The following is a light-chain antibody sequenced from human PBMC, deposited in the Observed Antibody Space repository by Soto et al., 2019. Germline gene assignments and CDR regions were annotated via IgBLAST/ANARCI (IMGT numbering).Light chain of an antibody. Sequence: QSALAQPPSVSGAPGQVVTISCTGSSSNIGAGYDVHWYQQLPGTAPKLLIYRNTNRPSGVPDRFSGSKSGTSASLAITGLQAEDEADYYCQSCDSSLSGSGVFGTGTKLTVL. J-gene: IGLJ1*01. CDR3: QSCDSSLSGSGV. V-gene: IGLV1-40*01. CDR1: SSNIGAGYD. CDR2: RNT.